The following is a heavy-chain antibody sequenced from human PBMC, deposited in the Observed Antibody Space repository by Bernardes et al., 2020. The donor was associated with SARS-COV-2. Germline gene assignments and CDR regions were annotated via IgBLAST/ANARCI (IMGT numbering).Heavy chain of an antibody. CDR3: ARDLSGGYSYDFDY. Sequence: GGSLRLSCAASGFTFSSYAMHWVRQAPGKGLEWVAVISYDGSNKYYADSVKGRFTISRDNSKNTLYLQMNSLRAEDTAVYYCARDLSGGYSYDFDYWGQGTLVTVSS. CDR1: GFTFSSYA. J-gene: IGHJ4*02. CDR2: ISYDGSNK. D-gene: IGHD5-18*01. V-gene: IGHV3-30-3*01.